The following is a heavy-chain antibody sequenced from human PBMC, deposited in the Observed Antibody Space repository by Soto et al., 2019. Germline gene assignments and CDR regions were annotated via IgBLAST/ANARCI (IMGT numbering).Heavy chain of an antibody. Sequence: EVQLVESGGGFVQPGGSLRLSCAASGFTMETYWMRWVRQAPGKGLEWVANINQDGSEDYYVDSVRGRFTISRDNGQNSLSLQMSGLRADDTAVYHCARSYGSGSYFSDAFDIWGLGTMVAVSS. CDR1: GFTMETYW. CDR3: ARSYGSGSYFSDAFDI. J-gene: IGHJ3*02. V-gene: IGHV3-7*01. D-gene: IGHD3-10*01. CDR2: INQDGSED.